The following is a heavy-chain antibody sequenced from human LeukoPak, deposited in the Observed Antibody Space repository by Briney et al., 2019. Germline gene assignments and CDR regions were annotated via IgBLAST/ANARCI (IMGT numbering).Heavy chain of an antibody. Sequence: GGSLRLSCAASGFTFSSYAMSRVRQAPGKGLEWVSAISGSGGSTYYADSVKGRFTISRDNSKNTLYLQMNSLRAEDTAVYYCAKEVDYYYYYGMDVWGQGTTVTVSS. CDR3: AKEVDYYYYYGMDV. CDR2: ISGSGGST. V-gene: IGHV3-23*01. J-gene: IGHJ6*02. CDR1: GFTFSSYA.